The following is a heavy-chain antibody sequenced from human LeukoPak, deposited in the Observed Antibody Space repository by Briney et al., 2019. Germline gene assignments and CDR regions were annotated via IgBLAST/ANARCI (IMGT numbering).Heavy chain of an antibody. J-gene: IGHJ4*02. V-gene: IGHV7-4-1*02. D-gene: IGHD5-24*01. CDR1: GYTCTTHA. CDR3: ARDQGGYIYKGIDY. CDR2: INTNTGNP. Sequence: GASVKVSCKASGYTCTTHAMNWVRQAPGQGFEWMGWINTNTGNPTYAQGFTGRFVLSLDTSVSTAYLQISSLKAEDTAVYYCARDQGGYIYKGIDYWGQGTLVTVSS.